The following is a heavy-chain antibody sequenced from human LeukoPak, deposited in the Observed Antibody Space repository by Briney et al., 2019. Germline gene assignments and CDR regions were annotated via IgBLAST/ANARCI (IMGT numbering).Heavy chain of an antibody. Sequence: GASVKVSCKASGYSFTGYYIHWVRQAPGQGPAWMGWITPNSGGSNYARNFRGRVTMTRDTSITTVYMELSSLTSDDTAVYYCVRVASMVRGDIEFLQYWGQGTLVTVSS. J-gene: IGHJ1*01. CDR2: ITPNSGGS. CDR3: VRVASMVRGDIEFLQY. CDR1: GYSFTGYY. D-gene: IGHD3-10*01. V-gene: IGHV1-2*02.